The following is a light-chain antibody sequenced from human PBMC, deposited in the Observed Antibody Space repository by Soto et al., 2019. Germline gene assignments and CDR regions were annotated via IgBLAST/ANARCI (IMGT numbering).Light chain of an antibody. CDR1: SSDVGSYNL. V-gene: IGLV2-23*01. CDR3: CSYAGSSTSYV. Sequence: QSALTQPVSVSGSPGQSITISCTGTSSDVGSYNLVSWYQQHPGKAPKLMIYEGSKRPSGVSNRFSGSKSGNTASLTISGLQAEDEADYYCCSYAGSSTSYVFGTGTKLTVL. J-gene: IGLJ1*01. CDR2: EGS.